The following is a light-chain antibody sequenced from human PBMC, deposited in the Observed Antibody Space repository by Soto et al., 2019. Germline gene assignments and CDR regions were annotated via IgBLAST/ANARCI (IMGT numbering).Light chain of an antibody. J-gene: IGKJ1*01. CDR2: GAS. CDR3: QQYGSSPRT. Sequence: VLTQSPGTLSLSPGERATLSCRASQSVSDYLAWYQQKSGQAPRLLIYGASSRATGISDRFSGSGSGTDFTLTISRLEPEDLAVYYCQQYGSSPRTFGQGTKV. V-gene: IGKV3-20*01. CDR1: QSVSDY.